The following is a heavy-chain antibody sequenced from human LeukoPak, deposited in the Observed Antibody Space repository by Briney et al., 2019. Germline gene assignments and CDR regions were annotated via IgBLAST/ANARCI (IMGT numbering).Heavy chain of an antibody. J-gene: IGHJ4*02. V-gene: IGHV4-30-2*01. CDR3: TRDGASDY. CDR2: IYHSGST. D-gene: IGHD1-26*01. CDR1: GGSISSGGYY. Sequence: SQTLSLTCTVSGGSISSGGYYWSWIRQPPGKGLEWIGYIYHSGSTYYNPSLKSRVTISVDRSKNPFSLKLSSVTAADTAVYYCTRDGASDYWGQRTLVTVSS.